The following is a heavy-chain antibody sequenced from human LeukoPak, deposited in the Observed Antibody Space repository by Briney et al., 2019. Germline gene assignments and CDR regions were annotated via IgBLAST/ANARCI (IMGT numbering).Heavy chain of an antibody. CDR2: INPNSGGT. D-gene: IGHD3-10*01. Sequence: ASVKVSCKASGYTFTGYYMHWVRQAPGQGLEWMGWINPNSGGTNYAQKFQGRVTMTRDTSIGTAYMELSRLRSDGTAVYYCARALGTMVRGVILYWGQGTLVTVSS. V-gene: IGHV1-2*02. CDR1: GYTFTGYY. J-gene: IGHJ1*01. CDR3: ARALGTMVRGVILY.